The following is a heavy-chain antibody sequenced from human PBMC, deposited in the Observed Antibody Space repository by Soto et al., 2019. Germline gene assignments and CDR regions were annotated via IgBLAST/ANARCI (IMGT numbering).Heavy chain of an antibody. CDR1: GYTFITYG. V-gene: IGHV1-18*01. CDR3: AREYCDTVRCDSGDY. J-gene: IGHJ4*02. Sequence: QVQLVQSGAEVKHPGASVKVSCKASGYTFITYGISWVRQAPGQGLEWMGWINTDNGDTKYAQNMQGRVTMTTATSTSTVHMELRSLRLDDAAVYYCAREYCDTVRCDSGDYWGQGTLVTVSS. CDR2: INTDNGDT. D-gene: IGHD2-21*01.